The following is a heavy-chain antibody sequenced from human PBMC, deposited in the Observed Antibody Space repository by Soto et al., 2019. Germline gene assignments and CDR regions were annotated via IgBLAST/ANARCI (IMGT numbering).Heavy chain of an antibody. CDR3: ASNPTVFDY. J-gene: IGHJ4*02. Sequence: GGSLRLSCAASGFTFSSYAMHWVRQAPGKGLEWVAVISYDGSNKYYADSVKGRFTISRDNSKNTLYLQMNSLRAEDTAVYYCASNPTVFDYWGQGTLVTVSS. CDR1: GFTFSSYA. V-gene: IGHV3-30-3*01. CDR2: ISYDGSNK.